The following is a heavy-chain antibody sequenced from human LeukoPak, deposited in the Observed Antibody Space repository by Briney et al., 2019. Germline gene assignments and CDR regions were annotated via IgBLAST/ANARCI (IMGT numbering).Heavy chain of an antibody. V-gene: IGHV1-3*01. CDR3: ARLVGYVTYYFDY. CDR2: INAGNGNT. Sequence: ASVKVSCKASGGTFSSYAISWVRQAPGQRLEWMGWINAGNGNTKYSQKFQGRVTITRDTSASTAYMELSSLRSEDTAVYYCARLVGYVTYYFDYWGQGTLVTVSS. J-gene: IGHJ4*02. CDR1: GGTFSSYA. D-gene: IGHD2-8*02.